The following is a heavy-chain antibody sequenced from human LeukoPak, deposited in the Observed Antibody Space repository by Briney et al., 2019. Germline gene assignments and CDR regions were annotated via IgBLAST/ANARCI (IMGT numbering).Heavy chain of an antibody. CDR2: ISGSGGST. J-gene: IGHJ4*02. CDR3: ARRVYNSGWYIDY. D-gene: IGHD6-19*01. Sequence: GGSLRLSCAASGFTFSSYAMSWVRQAPGKGLEWVSAISGSGGSTYYADSVKGRFTISRDNAKNSLYLQMNSLRAEGTAVYYCARRVYNSGWYIDYWGQGTLVTVSS. V-gene: IGHV3-23*01. CDR1: GFTFSSYA.